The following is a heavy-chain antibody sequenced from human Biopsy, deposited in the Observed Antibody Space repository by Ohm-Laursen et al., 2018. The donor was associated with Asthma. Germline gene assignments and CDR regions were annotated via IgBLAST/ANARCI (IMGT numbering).Heavy chain of an antibody. CDR3: AKSADYYDSTDYLDF. CDR1: GFSFDDCA. J-gene: IGHJ4*01. D-gene: IGHD3-22*01. CDR2: ISGNSGNI. V-gene: IGHV3-9*01. Sequence: SLRLSCAASGFSFDDCAMHWVRHAPGKGLEWVSSISGNSGNIDYADSVKGRFTISRDNAKNSLYLQMQSLRPEDTAFYYCAKSADYYDSTDYLDFWGRGTLVTVSS.